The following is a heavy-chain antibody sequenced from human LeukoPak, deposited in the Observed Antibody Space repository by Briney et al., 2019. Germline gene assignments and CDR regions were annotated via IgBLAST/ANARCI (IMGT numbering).Heavy chain of an antibody. CDR1: GLTFSSYS. D-gene: IGHD6-19*01. Sequence: GGSLRPSCAASGLTFSSYSMNWVRQAPGKGLEWVSYISSTTSTIYYADSVKGRFTISRDNAKNSLYLQMNSLRDDDTAVYYCASSSGWFGYWGQGTLVTVSS. CDR3: ASSSGWFGY. CDR2: ISSTTSTI. J-gene: IGHJ5*01. V-gene: IGHV3-48*02.